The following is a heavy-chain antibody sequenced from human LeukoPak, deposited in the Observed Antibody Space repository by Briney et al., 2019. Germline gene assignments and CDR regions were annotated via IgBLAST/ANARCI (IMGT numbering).Heavy chain of an antibody. CDR3: AKVARNRIVGATIDY. CDR2: INPSGGST. V-gene: IGHV1-46*01. CDR1: GYTFTSYY. D-gene: IGHD1-26*01. Sequence: ASVKVSCKASGYTFTSYYMHWVRQAPGQGLEWMGIINPSGGSTSYAQKFQGRVTMTRDTSTSTVYMKLSSLRAEDTAVYYCAKVARNRIVGATIDYWGQGTLVTVSS. J-gene: IGHJ4*02.